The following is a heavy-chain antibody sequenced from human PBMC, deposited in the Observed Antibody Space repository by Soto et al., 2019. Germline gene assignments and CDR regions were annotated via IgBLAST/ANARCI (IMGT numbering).Heavy chain of an antibody. V-gene: IGHV4-34*01. CDR3: ARRYGPGFDY. CDR1: GGSFSGYY. Sequence: SETVSLTCAVYGGSFSGYYWSWIRQPPGKGLEWIGEINHSGSTNYNPSLKSRVTISVDMSKNQFSLRLSSVTAADTAVYYCARRYGPGFDYWGQGTLVTVSS. D-gene: IGHD4-17*01. J-gene: IGHJ4*02. CDR2: INHSGST.